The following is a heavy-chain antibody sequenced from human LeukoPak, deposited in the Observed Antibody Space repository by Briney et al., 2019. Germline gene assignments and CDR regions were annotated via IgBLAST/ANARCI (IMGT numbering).Heavy chain of an antibody. CDR3: ARESPQNFRHGMDV. D-gene: IGHD3-3*01. V-gene: IGHV1-2*02. CDR2: INPNSGGT. J-gene: IGHJ6*02. CDR1: GYTFTGYY. Sequence: ASVKVSCKASGYTFTGYYMRWVRQAPGQGLEWMGWINPNSGGTNYAQKFQGRVTMTRGTSISTAYMELSRLRSDDTAVYYCARESPQNFRHGMDVWGQGTTVTVSS.